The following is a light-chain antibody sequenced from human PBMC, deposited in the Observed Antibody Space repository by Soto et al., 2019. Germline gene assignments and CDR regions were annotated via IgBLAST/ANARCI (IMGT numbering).Light chain of an antibody. J-gene: IGKJ2*01. CDR2: GAS. CDR1: QSVSSSY. Sequence: EIVLTQSPGTLSLSPGERATLSCRASQSVSSSYLAWYQQNPGQAPRFLIYGASSMATGIPDRFSGSGSGTDFTLTISRLEPEEFAVYYCQQYGSSLYTFGQGTKLEIK. V-gene: IGKV3-20*01. CDR3: QQYGSSLYT.